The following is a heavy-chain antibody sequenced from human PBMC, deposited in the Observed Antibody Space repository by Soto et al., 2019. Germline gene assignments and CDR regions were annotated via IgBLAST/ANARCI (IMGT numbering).Heavy chain of an antibody. V-gene: IGHV3-30*18. J-gene: IGHJ4*02. CDR3: AKSAYSSGWLFDY. D-gene: IGHD6-19*01. CDR1: GFTFSSYG. CDR2: ISYDGSNK. Sequence: GGSLRLSCAASGFTFSSYGMHWVRQAPGKGLEWVAVISYDGSNKYYADSVKGRFTISRDNSKNTLYLQMNSLRAEDTAVYYCAKSAYSSGWLFDYWGQGTLVTVSS.